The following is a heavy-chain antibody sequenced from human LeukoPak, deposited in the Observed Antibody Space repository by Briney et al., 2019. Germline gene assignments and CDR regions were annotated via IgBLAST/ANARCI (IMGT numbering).Heavy chain of an antibody. V-gene: IGHV3-23*01. D-gene: IGHD2-21*02. Sequence: GGSLRLSCAASGFTVSSNYAMSWVRQAPGKGLEWVSSVSSSGFNTYYADSVKGRFTISRDNSRNTVYLQISSLRAEDTAVYYCAKRDRPCSGDCSAPYYFDYWGQGTLVTVSS. J-gene: IGHJ4*02. CDR1: GFTVSSNYA. CDR3: AKRDRPCSGDCSAPYYFDY. CDR2: VSSSGFNT.